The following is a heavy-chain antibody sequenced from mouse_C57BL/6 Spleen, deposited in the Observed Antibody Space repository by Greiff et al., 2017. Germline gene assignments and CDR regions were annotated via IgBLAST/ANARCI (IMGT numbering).Heavy chain of an antibody. D-gene: IGHD1-1*01. J-gene: IGHJ4*01. CDR1: GYTFTDYE. CDR2: IDPETGGT. V-gene: IGHV1-15*01. Sequence: VKLMESGAELVRPGASVTLSCKASGYTFTDYEMHWVKQTPVHGLEWIGAIDPETGGTAYNQKFKGKAILTADKSSSTAYMELRSLTSEDSAVYYCTRIYYYGSSLYYYAMDYWGQGTSVTVSS. CDR3: TRIYYYGSSLYYYAMDY.